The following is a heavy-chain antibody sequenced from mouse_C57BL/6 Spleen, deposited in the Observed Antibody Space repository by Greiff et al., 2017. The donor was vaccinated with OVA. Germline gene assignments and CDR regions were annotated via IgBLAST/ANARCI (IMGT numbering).Heavy chain of an antibody. Sequence: VQLQQSGAELARPGASVKLSCKASGYTFTSYGISWVKQRTGQGLEWIGEIYPRSGNTYYNEKFKGKATLTADKSSSTAYMQLSSLTTEDSAIYYCARGAYLDYFDYWGQGTTLTVSS. CDR3: ARGAYLDYFDY. J-gene: IGHJ2*01. V-gene: IGHV1-81*01. CDR1: GYTFTSYG. D-gene: IGHD5-5*01. CDR2: IYPRSGNT.